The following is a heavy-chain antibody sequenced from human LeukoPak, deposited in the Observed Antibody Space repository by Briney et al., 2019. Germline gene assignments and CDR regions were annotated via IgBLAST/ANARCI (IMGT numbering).Heavy chain of an antibody. CDR2: ISYDGSNK. J-gene: IGHJ4*02. CDR3: ARDQYCSSTSCYRTGFDY. Sequence: GGSLRLSCAASGFTFSSYGMHWVRQAPGKGLEWVAVISYDGSNKYYADSVKGRFTISRDNAKNSLYLQMNSLRAEDTAVYYCARDQYCSSTSCYRTGFDYWGQGTLVTVSS. D-gene: IGHD2-2*02. CDR1: GFTFSSYG. V-gene: IGHV3-30*03.